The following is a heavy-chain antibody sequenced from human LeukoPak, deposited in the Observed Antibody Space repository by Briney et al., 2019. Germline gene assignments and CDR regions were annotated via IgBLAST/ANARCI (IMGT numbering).Heavy chain of an antibody. J-gene: IGHJ4*02. CDR1: GFIFSSYS. D-gene: IGHD6-13*01. Sequence: PGGSLRLSWAASGFIFSSYSMKWVRQPPGKGLEWVASISSSSSYIYYADSVKGRFTISRDNATNSIYLQMNSMRAEDTAVYYCARGYFDGYSSSWYFDYWGQGILVTVSS. CDR2: ISSSSSYI. CDR3: ARGYFDGYSSSWYFDY. V-gene: IGHV3-21*01.